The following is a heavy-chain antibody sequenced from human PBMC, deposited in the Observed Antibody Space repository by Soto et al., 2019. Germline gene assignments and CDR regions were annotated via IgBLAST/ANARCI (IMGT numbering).Heavy chain of an antibody. CDR2: ISYDGSNK. CDR3: WKYCSAWESLYYYGIEV. Sequence: QVQLVESGGGVVQPGRSLRLSCAASGFTFSSYGMHWVRQAPGKGLEWVAVISYDGSNKYYADSVRGLFTISRDNSKNPLYLQMLSPRAQDTAGYYCWKYCSAWESLYYYGIEVWGQGTPVTVSS. V-gene: IGHV3-30*18. CDR1: GFTFSSYG. J-gene: IGHJ6*01. D-gene: IGHD1-26*01.